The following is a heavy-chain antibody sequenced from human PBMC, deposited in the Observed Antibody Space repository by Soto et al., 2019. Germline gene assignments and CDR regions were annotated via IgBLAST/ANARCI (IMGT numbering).Heavy chain of an antibody. V-gene: IGHV4-59*01. CDR1: DGSINSDY. CDR3: ARGYYFYCIDV. CDR2: IFYTGST. J-gene: IGHJ6*03. Sequence: QVRLQESGPGLVKPSETLSLTCTVSDGSINSDYWSWIRQPPGKGLEWIGYIFYTGSTNYNPALKSRVTISLDKSKNPFSLKLTSATAADTAVYYCARGYYFYCIDVWGRGTTVTVSS.